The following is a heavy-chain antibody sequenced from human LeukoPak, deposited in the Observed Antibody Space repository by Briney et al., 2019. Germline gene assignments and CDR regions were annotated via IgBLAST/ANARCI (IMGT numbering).Heavy chain of an antibody. J-gene: IGHJ4*02. Sequence: GRSLRLSCAASGFTFSSYAMHWVRQDPGKGLEWVAVISYDGSNKYYADSMKGRFTISRDNSKNTLYLQMNSLRAVDTAVYYCARDPLLRSIVVVTATPYYFDYWGQGTLVTVSS. V-gene: IGHV3-30-3*01. CDR3: ARDPLLRSIVVVTATPYYFDY. D-gene: IGHD2-21*02. CDR2: ISYDGSNK. CDR1: GFTFSSYA.